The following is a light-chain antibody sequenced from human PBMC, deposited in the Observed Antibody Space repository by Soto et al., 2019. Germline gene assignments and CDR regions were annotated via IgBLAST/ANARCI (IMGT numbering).Light chain of an antibody. CDR2: DAS. CDR1: QSITGN. CDR3: QQYHNWPLT. J-gene: IGKJ4*01. Sequence: EIVMTQSPATLSVSPGERATLSCRASQSITGNLTWYQQKPGQAPRLLIYDASTRATGIPARFSGSGSGTEFTLTISSLQSEDFAVYYCQQYHNWPLTFGGGTRWISN. V-gene: IGKV3-15*01.